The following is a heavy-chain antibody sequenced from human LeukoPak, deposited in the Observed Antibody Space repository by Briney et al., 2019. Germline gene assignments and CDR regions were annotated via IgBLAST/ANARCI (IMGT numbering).Heavy chain of an antibody. CDR3: AELGITMIGGV. CDR1: GFTFSSYE. CDR2: ISSSGSTI. J-gene: IGHJ6*04. Sequence: PGGSLRLSCAASGFTFSSYEMNRVRQAPGKGLEWVSYISSSGSTIYYADSVKGRFTISRDNAKNSLYLQMNGLRAEDTAVYYCAELGITMIGGVWGKGTTVTISS. D-gene: IGHD3-10*02. V-gene: IGHV3-48*03.